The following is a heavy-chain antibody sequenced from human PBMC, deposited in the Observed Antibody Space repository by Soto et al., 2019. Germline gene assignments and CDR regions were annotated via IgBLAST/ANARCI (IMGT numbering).Heavy chain of an antibody. CDR3: ARAWTIVLVTANTLTY. V-gene: IGHV1-3*01. CDR2: INAANGNT. J-gene: IGHJ4*02. D-gene: IGHD2-21*02. Sequence: ASVKVSCKASGYTFTNYPVHWVRQAPGQGLEWMGWINAANGNTKYSQKFQGRVTFTRDTSANTAYMELSSLTFEDTAVYYCARAWTIVLVTANTLTYWGLGTLVTVSS. CDR1: GYTFTNYP.